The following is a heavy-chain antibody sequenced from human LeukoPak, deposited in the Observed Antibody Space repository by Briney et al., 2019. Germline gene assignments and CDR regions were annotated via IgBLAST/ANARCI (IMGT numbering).Heavy chain of an antibody. CDR1: GFTFSSYA. Sequence: PGGSLRLSCAASGFTFSSYAMSWVRQAPGKGLEWVSAISGSGGSTYYADSVKGRFTISRDNSKNTLYLQMNSLRAEDTAVYYCAKGLQYCDFWSGIDAFDIWGQGTMVSVSS. CDR2: ISGSGGST. J-gene: IGHJ3*02. D-gene: IGHD3-3*01. V-gene: IGHV3-23*01. CDR3: AKGLQYCDFWSGIDAFDI.